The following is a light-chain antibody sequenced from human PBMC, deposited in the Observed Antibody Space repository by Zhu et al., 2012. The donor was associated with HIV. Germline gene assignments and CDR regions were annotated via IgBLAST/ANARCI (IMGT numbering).Light chain of an antibody. Sequence: IVLTQSPPTLSLSPGERATLSCRASQSIGSYLAWYQQRLGQAPRLLMYDASIRATGISARFSGSGSGTDFTLTISSLEPEDFAVYYCQQRSSNWFTFGGGTKVEIK. CDR1: QSIGSY. J-gene: IGKJ4*01. V-gene: IGKV3-11*01. CDR3: QQRSSNWFT. CDR2: DAS.